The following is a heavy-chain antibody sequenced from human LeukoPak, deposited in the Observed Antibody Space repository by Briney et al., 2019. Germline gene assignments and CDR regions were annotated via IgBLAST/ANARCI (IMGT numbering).Heavy chain of an antibody. J-gene: IGHJ4*02. CDR2: INSDASDT. CDR3: ARICSSTDCLIPD. D-gene: IGHD2-2*01. V-gene: IGHV3-74*01. Sequence: QPGGSLRLSCAASGFTFSRHWMHWVRQAPGKGLVWISRINSDASDTNYADFVKGRFTISRDNVKNTVYLQINSLRDEDTAVYYCARICSSTDCLIPDWGQGTLVTVSS. CDR1: GFTFSRHW.